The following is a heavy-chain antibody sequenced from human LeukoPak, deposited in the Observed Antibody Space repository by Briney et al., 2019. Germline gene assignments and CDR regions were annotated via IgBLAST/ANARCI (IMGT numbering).Heavy chain of an antibody. D-gene: IGHD3-10*01. CDR3: AKGSGSSPFDP. J-gene: IGHJ5*02. Sequence: PSETLSLTCSFSGGSLSSGDYYWGWIRQPPGKGLEWIGYIYYSGSTNYNPSLKSRVTISVDTSKNQFSLKLSSVTAADTAVYYCAKGSGSSPFDPWGQGTLVTVSS. V-gene: IGHV4-61*08. CDR1: GGSLSSGDYY. CDR2: IYYSGST.